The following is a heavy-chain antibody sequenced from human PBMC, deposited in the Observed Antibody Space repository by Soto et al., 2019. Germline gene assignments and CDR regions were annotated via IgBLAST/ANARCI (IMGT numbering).Heavy chain of an antibody. CDR1: GGSISSGGYY. D-gene: IGHD3-22*01. J-gene: IGHJ4*02. CDR2: IYYSGST. CDR3: ARDQYDDDSDYFDY. V-gene: IGHV4-31*03. Sequence: QVQLQESGPGLVKPSQTLSLTCTVSGGSISSGGYYWSWIRQHPGKGLEWIGYIYYSGSTYYNPYLKSRVTISVDTSKNQFSLKLSSVTAADTAVYYCARDQYDDDSDYFDYWGQGTLVTVSS.